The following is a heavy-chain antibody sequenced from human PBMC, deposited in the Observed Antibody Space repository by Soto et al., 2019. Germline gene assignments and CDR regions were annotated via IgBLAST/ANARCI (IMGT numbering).Heavy chain of an antibody. J-gene: IGHJ1*01. Sequence: QITLKESGPTLVKPTQTLTLTCTFSGFSLSTSGVSVGWIRQPPGKALEWLALIYWDDDKRYSPSLKSRLTITNATSKNQVVLTMTNMDPGDTAKYYCAHITSPTVTTSAEYFHDWGQGTLVTVSS. V-gene: IGHV2-5*02. CDR2: IYWDDDK. D-gene: IGHD4-17*01. CDR3: AHITSPTVTTSAEYFHD. CDR1: GFSLSTSGVS.